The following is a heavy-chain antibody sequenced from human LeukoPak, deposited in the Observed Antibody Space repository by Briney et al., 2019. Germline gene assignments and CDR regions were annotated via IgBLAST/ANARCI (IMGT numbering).Heavy chain of an antibody. V-gene: IGHV3-9*01. CDR3: AKDPGGYYGSGSYYSYVDY. J-gene: IGHJ4*02. CDR1: GFTFDDYA. CDR2: ISWNRGSI. Sequence: GRSMRLSCAASGFTFDDYAMHWVRQAPGKGLEWVSGISWNRGSIGYADSVKGRFTISRDNAKNSLYLQMNSLRAEDTALYYCAKDPGGYYGSGSYYSYVDYWGQGTLVTVSS. D-gene: IGHD3-10*01.